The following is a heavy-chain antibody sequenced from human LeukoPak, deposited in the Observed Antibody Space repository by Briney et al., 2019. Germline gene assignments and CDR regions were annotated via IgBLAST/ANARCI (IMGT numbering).Heavy chain of an antibody. J-gene: IGHJ4*02. V-gene: IGHV1-69*13. Sequence: ASVKVSCKASGGTFRSYAISWVRQAPGQGLEWMGGIIPIFGTANYAQKFQGRVTITADESTSTAYMELSSLRSEDTAVYYCARILDHGEGFDYWGQGTLVTVSS. D-gene: IGHD4-17*01. CDR2: IIPIFGTA. CDR1: GGTFRSYA. CDR3: ARILDHGEGFDY.